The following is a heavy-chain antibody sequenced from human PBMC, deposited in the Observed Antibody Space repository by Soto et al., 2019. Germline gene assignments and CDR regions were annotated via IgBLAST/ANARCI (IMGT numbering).Heavy chain of an antibody. J-gene: IGHJ4*02. D-gene: IGHD5-12*01. Sequence: EVQLLESGGGLVQPGGSLRLSCAASGFTFSSYAMSWVRQAPGKGLEWVSAISGSGGSTYYADSVKGRLTISRDNSKNTLYLQMNSLRAEDTAVYYCAKGYSGYDSYFDYWGQGTLVTVSS. CDR2: ISGSGGST. CDR3: AKGYSGYDSYFDY. V-gene: IGHV3-23*01. CDR1: GFTFSSYA.